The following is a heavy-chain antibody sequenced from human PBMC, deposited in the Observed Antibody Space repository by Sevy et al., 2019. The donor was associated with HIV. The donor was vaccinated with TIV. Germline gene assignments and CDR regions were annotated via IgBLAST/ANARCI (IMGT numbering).Heavy chain of an antibody. Sequence: GESLKISCAAPGFTFSTSSMSWVRQAPGKGLEWVSSVSSSSSFIYHADSVKGRFTISRDNAKNSLYLQMNSLRAEDTAVYFCVGCSSIGCHRGWLDPWGQGTLVTVSS. CDR2: VSSSSSFI. CDR3: VGCSSIGCHRGWLDP. J-gene: IGHJ5*02. V-gene: IGHV3-21*01. CDR1: GFTFSTSS. D-gene: IGHD2-2*01.